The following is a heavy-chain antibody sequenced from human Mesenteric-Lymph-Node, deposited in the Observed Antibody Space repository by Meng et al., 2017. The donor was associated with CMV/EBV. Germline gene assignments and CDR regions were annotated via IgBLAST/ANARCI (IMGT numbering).Heavy chain of an antibody. CDR1: GGSVSSNSYF. J-gene: IGHJ3*01. D-gene: IGHD2-2*01. CDR2: VYHRGTT. Sequence: GSLRLSCTVSGGSVSSNSYFWSWIRQPPGKGLEWIGYVYHRGTTNYNPSLKSRLTISVDTSKNQFSLKLSSVTAADTAVYYCARDSPLNCGSTTCYYDGFDVWDRGTTVTVSS. V-gene: IGHV4-61*01. CDR3: ARDSPLNCGSTTCYYDGFDV.